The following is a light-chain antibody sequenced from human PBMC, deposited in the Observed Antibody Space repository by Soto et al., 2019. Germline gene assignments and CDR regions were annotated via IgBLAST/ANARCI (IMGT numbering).Light chain of an antibody. CDR2: GAS. V-gene: IGKV3-20*01. J-gene: IGKJ2*01. Sequence: DIVLTQSPGTLSLSPGERATLSCRASQSVSRSYLAWYQQKPGQAPRILIYGASSRATGIPDRFSGSGSGTDFTLTISRLEPEDFAEYYCQQYGSSSYTFSQGTKLEIK. CDR1: QSVSRSY. CDR3: QQYGSSSYT.